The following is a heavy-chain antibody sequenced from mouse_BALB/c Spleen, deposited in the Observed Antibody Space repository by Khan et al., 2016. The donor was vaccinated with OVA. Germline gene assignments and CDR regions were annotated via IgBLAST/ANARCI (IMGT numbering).Heavy chain of an antibody. Sequence: EVELVESGGGLVKPGGSLKLSCAASGFTFSSYAMSWVRQTPEKRLEWVASINSGGSFYYSDSVGGRFTISRDNARNILYLQMSSLKSEDTAMYYFARGHFYGSSYDYWYFDVWGAGTTVTVSS. J-gene: IGHJ1*01. CDR3: ARGHFYGSSYDYWYFDV. V-gene: IGHV5-6-5*01. CDR2: INSGGSF. D-gene: IGHD1-1*01. CDR1: GFTFSSYA.